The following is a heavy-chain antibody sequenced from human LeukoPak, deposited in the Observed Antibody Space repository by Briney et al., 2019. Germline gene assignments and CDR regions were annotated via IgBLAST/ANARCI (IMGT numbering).Heavy chain of an antibody. V-gene: IGHV4-61*02. J-gene: IGHJ4*02. CDR2: IYSSGST. CDR1: GGSISSGSYY. Sequence: SQTLSLTCTVSGGSISSGSYYWSWIRPPAGKGLEWIGRIYSSGSTNYNPSLTSQVTISVDTSKNQFSLKLSSVTAADTAVYYCARSYFDYWGQGTLVTVSS. CDR3: ARSYFDY.